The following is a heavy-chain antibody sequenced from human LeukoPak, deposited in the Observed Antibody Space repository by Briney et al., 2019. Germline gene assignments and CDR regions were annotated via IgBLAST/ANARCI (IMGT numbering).Heavy chain of an antibody. J-gene: IGHJ4*02. D-gene: IGHD1-7*01. CDR3: ASGLNYGTFDY. Sequence: GGSLRPSCAASGFTFSTYIMHWVRQAPGKGMDWVTFISYDGSNKYYADSVKGRFTISRDNSKNTLYLQMNSLRAEDTAVYYCASGLNYGTFDYWGQGTLVTVSS. V-gene: IGHV3-30*04. CDR1: GFTFSTYI. CDR2: ISYDGSNK.